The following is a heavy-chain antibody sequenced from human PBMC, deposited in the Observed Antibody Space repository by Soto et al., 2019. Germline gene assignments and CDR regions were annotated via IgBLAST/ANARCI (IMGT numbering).Heavy chain of an antibody. CDR1: GFTFSSYW. CDR3: ASLGIYCSGGSCERNYYYMDV. V-gene: IGHV3-7*01. J-gene: IGHJ6*03. Sequence: GGSLRLSCAASGFTFSSYWMSWVRQAPGKGLKWVANIKQDGSEKYYVDSVKGRFTISRDNAKNSLYLQMNSLRAEDTAVYYCASLGIYCSGGSCERNYYYMDVWGKGTTVTVSS. CDR2: IKQDGSEK. D-gene: IGHD2-15*01.